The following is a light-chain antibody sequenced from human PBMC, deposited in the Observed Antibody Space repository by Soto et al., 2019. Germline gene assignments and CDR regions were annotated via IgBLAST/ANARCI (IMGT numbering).Light chain of an antibody. CDR1: QSVDSN. CDR2: ATS. V-gene: IGKV3-11*01. J-gene: IGKJ1*01. CDR3: QQRSNWPRT. Sequence: EIVMTQSPATLSVSPGERATLSCRASQSVDSNLVWYQQKPGQAPRLLIFATSNTATGIPDRFGGSGSETEFTLTISSLEPEDFAVYYCQQRSNWPRTFGQGTKVDIK.